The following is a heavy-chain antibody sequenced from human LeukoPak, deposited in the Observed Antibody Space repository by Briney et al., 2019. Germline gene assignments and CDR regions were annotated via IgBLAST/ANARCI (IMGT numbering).Heavy chain of an antibody. CDR3: AREDSSGCPDY. V-gene: IGHV4-31*03. J-gene: IGHJ4*02. CDR2: IYYSGST. D-gene: IGHD6-19*01. CDR1: GGSISSGGYY. Sequence: SETLSLTCTVSGGSISSGGYYWSWIRQHPGKGLEWIGYIYYSGSTYYNPSLKSRVTISVDTSKNQFSLKLSSVTAADTAVYYCAREDSSGCPDYWGQGTLVTVSS.